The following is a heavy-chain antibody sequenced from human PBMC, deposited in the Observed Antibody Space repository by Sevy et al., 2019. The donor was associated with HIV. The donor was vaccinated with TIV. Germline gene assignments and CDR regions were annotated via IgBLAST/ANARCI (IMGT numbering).Heavy chain of an antibody. Sequence: GGCLRLSCTTSGFTFSIYAMTWVRQAPGKGLEWVSAISGSGSSTYYADSVKGRFTISRDNSKNTLYLQMNSLRAEDTAVFYCAKEGGSHYDTSGSFDDWGQGTRVTVSS. D-gene: IGHD3-22*01. CDR3: AKEGGSHYDTSGSFDD. V-gene: IGHV3-23*01. CDR1: GFTFSIYA. CDR2: ISGSGSST. J-gene: IGHJ4*02.